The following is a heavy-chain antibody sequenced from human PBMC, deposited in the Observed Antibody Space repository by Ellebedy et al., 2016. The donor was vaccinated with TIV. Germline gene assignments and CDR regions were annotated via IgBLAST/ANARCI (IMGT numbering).Heavy chain of an antibody. V-gene: IGHV4-4*07. D-gene: IGHD2-21*02. J-gene: IGHJ4*02. CDR1: GGAIRSYY. Sequence: SATLSLTCTVSGGAIRSYYWSWSRQPAGKGLEWIGSIYTSGSTNYNPSLKSRVTMSVDTSKNKFSLKLSSVTAADTAVYYCAREHCGGDCVIDYWGQGTLVTVSS. CDR2: IYTSGST. CDR3: AREHCGGDCVIDY.